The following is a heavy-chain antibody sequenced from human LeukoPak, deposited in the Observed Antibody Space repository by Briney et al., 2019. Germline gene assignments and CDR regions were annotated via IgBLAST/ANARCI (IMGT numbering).Heavy chain of an antibody. D-gene: IGHD3-22*01. CDR1: GYSFTNFW. J-gene: IGHJ4*02. V-gene: IGHV5-51*01. CDR3: ARLAKTYYAGVY. CDR2: IYPGDSDT. Sequence: GEPLKISCKGSGYSFTNFWIGWVRQMPGKGLEWMGIIYPGDSDTRYSPSFQGQVTISADKSISTAYLQWRSLKASDTAIYYCARLAKTYYAGVYWGQGTLVAVSS.